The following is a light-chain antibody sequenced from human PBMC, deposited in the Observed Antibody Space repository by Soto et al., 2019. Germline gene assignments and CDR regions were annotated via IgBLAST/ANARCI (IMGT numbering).Light chain of an antibody. CDR2: DVS. CDR1: STDVGGYNY. J-gene: IGLJ1*01. CDR3: SSYTSSSTYV. Sequence: QSVLTQPASVSGSPGQSITISCTGTSTDVGGYNYVSWYQQHPGKAPKLMIYDVSNRPSGVSNSFSGSKSGNTASLTISGFQAEDEADYYSSSYTSSSTYVFGTGTKDTDL. V-gene: IGLV2-14*03.